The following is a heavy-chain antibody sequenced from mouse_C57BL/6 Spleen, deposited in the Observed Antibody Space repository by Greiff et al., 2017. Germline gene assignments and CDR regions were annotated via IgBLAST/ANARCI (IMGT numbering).Heavy chain of an antibody. D-gene: IGHD1-3*01. Sequence: VQLQQPGAELVKPGASVKLSCKASGYTFTSYWMHWVKQRPGQGLEWIGKIHPNSGSTNYNEKFKSKATLTVAKSSSTAYMQLSSLTSEDSAVYYCARRAKWDYFGYWGQGTTLTVSS. CDR3: ARRAKWDYFGY. CDR1: GYTFTSYW. CDR2: IHPNSGST. J-gene: IGHJ2*01. V-gene: IGHV1-64*01.